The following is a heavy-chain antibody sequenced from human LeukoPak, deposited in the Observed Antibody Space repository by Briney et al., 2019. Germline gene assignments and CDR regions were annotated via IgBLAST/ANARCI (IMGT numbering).Heavy chain of an antibody. Sequence: SETLSLTCTVSGGPISSYYWSWIRQPPGKGLEWIGYIYYSGSTNYNPSLKSRVAISVDTSKNQFSLKLSSVTAADTAVYYCARLNDFWSGYDYWGQGTLVTVSS. CDR2: IYYSGST. CDR3: ARLNDFWSGYDY. V-gene: IGHV4-59*08. D-gene: IGHD3-3*01. J-gene: IGHJ4*02. CDR1: GGPISSYY.